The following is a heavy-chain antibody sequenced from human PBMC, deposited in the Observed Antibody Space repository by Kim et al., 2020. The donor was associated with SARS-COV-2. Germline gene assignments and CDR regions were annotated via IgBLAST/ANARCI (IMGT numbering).Heavy chain of an antibody. CDR1: GGSISSYY. D-gene: IGHD3-22*01. Sequence: SETLSLTCTVSGGSISSYYWSWIRQPPGKGLEWIGYIYYSGSTNYNASLKRRVTISVDTSKNQSSLKLSSVTAAYTAGYYCAREYYYDSSVLFDIWGQGT. CDR3: AREYYYDSSVLFDI. CDR2: IYYSGST. J-gene: IGHJ3*02. V-gene: IGHV4-59*01.